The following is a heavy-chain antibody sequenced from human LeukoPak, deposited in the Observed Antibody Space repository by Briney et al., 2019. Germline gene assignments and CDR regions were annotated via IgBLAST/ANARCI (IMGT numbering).Heavy chain of an antibody. D-gene: IGHD3-22*01. CDR2: IYHSGST. CDR3: AEGGKDYDSPNFDY. J-gene: IGHJ4*02. Sequence: SETLSLTCAVSGASISSGGYSWSWIRQPPGKGLEWIGYIYHSGSTYYNPSLKSRVTISVDRSKNQFSLKLSSVTAADTAVYYCAEGGKDYDSPNFDYWGQGTLVTVSS. V-gene: IGHV4-30-2*01. CDR1: GASISSGGYS.